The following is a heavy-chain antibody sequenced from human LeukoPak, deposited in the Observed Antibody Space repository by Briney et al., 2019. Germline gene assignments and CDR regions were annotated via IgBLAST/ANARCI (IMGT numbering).Heavy chain of an antibody. CDR2: IYTSGST. V-gene: IGHV4-4*07. D-gene: IGHD6-19*01. J-gene: IGHJ4*02. Sequence: AETLSLTCTVSGGSISSYCWSWIRQPAGKGLEWIGRIYTSGSTNYNASLKRRVPMSLDTSKNQFSLKLSPVTAADPAVYYCARDSSGWYSDYWGQGTLVTVPS. CDR3: ARDSSGWYSDY. CDR1: GGSISSYC.